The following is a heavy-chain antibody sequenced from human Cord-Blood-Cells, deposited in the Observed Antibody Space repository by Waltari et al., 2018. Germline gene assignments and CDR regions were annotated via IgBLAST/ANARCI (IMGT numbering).Heavy chain of an antibody. V-gene: IGHV1-24*01. Sequence: QVQLVQSGAEVKKPGASVKVSCKVSGYTLTELSMHWVRQAPGKGLEWMGGMDPEDGETIDAKKCQGRVTMTENTSTETAYMALSSLRSEDTAVYDCATGRYYGSGSYYKYWGQGTLVTVSS. CDR3: ATGRYYGSGSYYKY. CDR2: MDPEDGET. D-gene: IGHD3-10*01. J-gene: IGHJ4*02. CDR1: GYTLTELS.